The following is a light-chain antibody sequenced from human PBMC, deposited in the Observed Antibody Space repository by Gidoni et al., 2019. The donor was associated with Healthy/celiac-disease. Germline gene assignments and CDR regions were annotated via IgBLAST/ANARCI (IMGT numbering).Light chain of an antibody. Sequence: DIQMTKSPSSLSASVGDRVTITCRASQSISSYLNWYQQKPGKAPKLLIYAASSLQSGVPSRFSGSGSGTDFTLTISSLQPEDFATYYCQQSYSVWTFGQGTKVETK. CDR3: QQSYSVWT. CDR1: QSISSY. CDR2: AAS. J-gene: IGKJ1*01. V-gene: IGKV1-39*01.